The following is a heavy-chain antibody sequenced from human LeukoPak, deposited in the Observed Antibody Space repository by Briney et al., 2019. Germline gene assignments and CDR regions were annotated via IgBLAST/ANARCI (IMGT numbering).Heavy chain of an antibody. CDR1: GYSFTSYW. J-gene: IGHJ4*02. D-gene: IGHD3-16*02. Sequence: PGESLKISCKGSGYSFTSYWIGWVRQMPGKGLEWMGIIYPGDSDTRYSPSFQGQVTISADKSISTAYLQWSSLRAEDTAVYYCARGLERELSHTFDFWGQGTLVTVSS. CDR3: ARGLERELSHTFDF. CDR2: IYPGDSDT. V-gene: IGHV5-51*01.